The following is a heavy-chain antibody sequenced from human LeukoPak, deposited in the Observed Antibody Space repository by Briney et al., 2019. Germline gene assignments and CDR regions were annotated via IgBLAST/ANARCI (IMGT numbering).Heavy chain of an antibody. D-gene: IGHD2/OR15-2a*01. CDR3: AREGNGLLSKDFDY. J-gene: IGHJ4*02. CDR2: IGPHSSAT. V-gene: IGHV1-2*02. CDR1: GFTFTDYY. Sequence: GASMKVSCKSSGFTFTDYYIHWVRQAPGQGLEWVGYIGPHSSATSSPQEFQGRVTMTRDTSMSTAYMELTRLTSDDTAVYYCAREGNGLLSKDFDYWGQGTLDTVSS.